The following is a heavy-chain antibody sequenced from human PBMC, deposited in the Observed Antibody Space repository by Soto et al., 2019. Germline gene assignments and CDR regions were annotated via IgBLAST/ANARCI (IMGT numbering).Heavy chain of an antibody. CDR1: GYSFTSLD. V-gene: IGHV1-8*01. Sequence: ASVKVSCKASGYSFTSLDINWVRQTAGQGLEWMGWMEPSTGRTGYAQKFQGRVTMTRDTSINTAYMELTTLTSDDTAFYYCARGVSAGVDYWGRGTLVTVSS. CDR2: MEPSTGRT. CDR3: ARGVSAGVDY. J-gene: IGHJ4*02. D-gene: IGHD1-26*01.